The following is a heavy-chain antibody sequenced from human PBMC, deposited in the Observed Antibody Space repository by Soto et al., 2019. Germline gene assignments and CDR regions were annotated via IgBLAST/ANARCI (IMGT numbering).Heavy chain of an antibody. CDR2: INPNSGGT. V-gene: IGHV1-2*04. J-gene: IGHJ4*02. Sequence: ASVKVSCKASGYTFTGYYMHWVRQAPGQGLEWMGWINPNSGGTNYAQKFQGWVTMTRDTSISTAYMELSRLRSDDTAVYYCARAITGFGELLYPYYFDYWGQGTLVTVSA. D-gene: IGHD3-10*02. CDR1: GYTFTGYY. CDR3: ARAITGFGELLYPYYFDY.